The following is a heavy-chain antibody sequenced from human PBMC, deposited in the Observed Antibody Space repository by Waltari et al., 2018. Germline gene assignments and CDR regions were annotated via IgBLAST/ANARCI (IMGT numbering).Heavy chain of an antibody. D-gene: IGHD6-19*01. J-gene: IGHJ3*02. CDR1: GFTFSSYA. V-gene: IGHV3-30*01. CDR2: ISYDGSNK. CDR3: ARDLRRWGIAVAGI. Sequence: QVQLVESGGGVVQPGRSLRLSCAASGFTFSSYAMHWVRPAPGKGLEWVAVISYDGSNKYYADSVKGRFTISRDNSKNTLYLQMNSLRAEDTAVYYCARDLRRWGIAVAGIWGQGTMVTVSS.